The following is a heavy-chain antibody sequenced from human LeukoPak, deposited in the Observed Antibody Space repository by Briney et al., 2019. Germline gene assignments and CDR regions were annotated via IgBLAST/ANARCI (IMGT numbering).Heavy chain of an antibody. Sequence: GGSLRLSCVASGFSFSSYGMSWVRQAPGTGLEWVAVISYDGSNKYYADSVKGRFTISRDNSKNTLYLQMNSLRAGDTAVYYCAKPHFDDWGQGTLVTVSS. V-gene: IGHV3-30*18. CDR2: ISYDGSNK. J-gene: IGHJ4*02. CDR1: GFSFSSYG. CDR3: AKPHFDD.